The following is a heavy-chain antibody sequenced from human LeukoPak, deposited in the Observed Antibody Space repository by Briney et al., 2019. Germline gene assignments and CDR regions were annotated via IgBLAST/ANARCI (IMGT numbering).Heavy chain of an antibody. CDR1: GFSLSTSGVG. Sequence: SGPTLVKPTQTLTLTCTFSGFSLSTSGVGVGWIRQPPGKALEWLALIYWNDDKRYSPSLKSRLTITKDTSKNQVVLTMTNMDPVDTATYYCAHRIGDYDILTGYYWDHFDYWGQGTLVTVSS. CDR2: IYWNDDK. J-gene: IGHJ4*02. V-gene: IGHV2-5*01. CDR3: AHRIGDYDILTGYYWDHFDY. D-gene: IGHD3-9*01.